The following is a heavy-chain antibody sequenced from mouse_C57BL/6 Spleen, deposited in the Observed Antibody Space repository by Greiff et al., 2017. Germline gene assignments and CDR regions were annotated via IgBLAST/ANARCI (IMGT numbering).Heavy chain of an antibody. CDR3: ARGYYGSRYCDY. Sequence: QVQLQQPGAELVRPGSSVKLSCKASGYTFTSYWMHWVKQRPIQGLEWIGNIDPSDSETHYNQKFKDKATLTVDKSSSTAYMQLSSLTSEDSAVYYCARGYYGSRYCDYWGQGTTLTVSS. J-gene: IGHJ2*01. CDR1: GYTFTSYW. V-gene: IGHV1-52*01. D-gene: IGHD1-1*01. CDR2: IDPSDSET.